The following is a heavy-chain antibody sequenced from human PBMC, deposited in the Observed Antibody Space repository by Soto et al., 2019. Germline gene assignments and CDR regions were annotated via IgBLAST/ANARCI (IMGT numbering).Heavy chain of an antibody. CDR1: GFTFSSYW. Sequence: EVQLVESGGGLVQPGGSLRLSCAASGFTFSSYWMTWVRQAPGKGLEWVANIKQDGSEKNYVDSVKGRFTIYRDNAKNSLYLQMNSLRAEDTAVYYCARDHEFHLLRHYYYYYGMDVWGQGTTVTVSS. CDR3: ARDHEFHLLRHYYYYYGMDV. V-gene: IGHV3-7*01. J-gene: IGHJ6*02. D-gene: IGHD2-2*01. CDR2: IKQDGSEK.